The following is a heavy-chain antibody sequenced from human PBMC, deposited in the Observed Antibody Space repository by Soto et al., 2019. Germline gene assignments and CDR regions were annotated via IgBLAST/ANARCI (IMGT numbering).Heavy chain of an antibody. Sequence: ASVKVSCKASGYTFTGYTMNWVRQAPGQRLEWMGWINPDNGNTKSSQKFQDRVIITRDTSASTAYMDLSSLRSEDTAVYYCARGIATGQLDPWGQGTLVTVSS. J-gene: IGHJ5*02. CDR3: ARGIATGQLDP. V-gene: IGHV1-3*01. CDR1: GYTFTGYT. CDR2: INPDNGNT. D-gene: IGHD2-15*01.